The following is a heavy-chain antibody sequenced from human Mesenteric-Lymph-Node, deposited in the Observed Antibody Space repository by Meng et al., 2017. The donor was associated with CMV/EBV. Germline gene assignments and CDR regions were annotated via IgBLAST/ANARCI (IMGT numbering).Heavy chain of an antibody. CDR2: IKQDGSEK. Sequence: GESLKISCVASGITFSSNWMSWVRQAPGKGLEWVANIKQDGSEKYYVDSVKGRFTISRDNAKNSLYLQMNSLRGEDTAVYYCAREKLWEPRGMDVWGKGTTVTVSS. J-gene: IGHJ6*04. CDR1: GITFSSNW. V-gene: IGHV3-7*01. CDR3: AREKLWEPRGMDV. D-gene: IGHD1-26*01.